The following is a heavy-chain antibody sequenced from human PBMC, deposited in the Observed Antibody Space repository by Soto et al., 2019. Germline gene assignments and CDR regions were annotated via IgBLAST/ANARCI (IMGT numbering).Heavy chain of an antibody. V-gene: IGHV1-69*12. D-gene: IGHD3-10*01. CDR3: ALHYGSGSNYYYYGMDV. Sequence: QVQLVQSGAEVKKPGSSVKVSCKASGGTFSSYAISWVRQAPGQGLEWMGGIIPIFGTADYAQKFQGRVTITADESTSTVYMELSSLRSEDTAVYYCALHYGSGSNYYYYGMDVWGQGTTVTVSS. J-gene: IGHJ6*02. CDR2: IIPIFGTA. CDR1: GGTFSSYA.